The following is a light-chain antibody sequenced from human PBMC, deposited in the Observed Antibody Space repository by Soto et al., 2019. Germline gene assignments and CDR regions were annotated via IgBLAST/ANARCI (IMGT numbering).Light chain of an antibody. CDR1: QGIREY. CDR2: GAS. Sequence: QMTQSPSSLSASLGDRVTITCRASQGIREYVAWYQQKPGKVPKLLIYGASTLQSGVPTRFSGSGSGTDFTLTITSLQPEDLGTYYCQAFNSAPRPFGQRTKVEIK. V-gene: IGKV1-27*01. J-gene: IGKJ1*01. CDR3: QAFNSAPRP.